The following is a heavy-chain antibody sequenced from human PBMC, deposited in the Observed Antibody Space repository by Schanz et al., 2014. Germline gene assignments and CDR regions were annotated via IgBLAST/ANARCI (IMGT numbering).Heavy chain of an antibody. Sequence: QVQLQESGPGLVKPSGTLSLTCAVSGGSISSGGYTWSWIRQPPGKGLEWIGYIYYSGSTYYNPSIKSRVTISVDPSKTQFSLMLGSVTAADTAVYYCARAAGPVDYWGQGTLVTVSS. D-gene: IGHD6-13*01. V-gene: IGHV4-30-4*07. CDR2: IYYSGST. CDR1: GGSISSGGYT. CDR3: ARAAGPVDY. J-gene: IGHJ4*02.